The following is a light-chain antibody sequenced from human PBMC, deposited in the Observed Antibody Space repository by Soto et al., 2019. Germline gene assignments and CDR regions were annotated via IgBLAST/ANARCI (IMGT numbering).Light chain of an antibody. Sequence: QSVLTQPPSASGTPGQRVTISCSGSNSNIGSFYVYWYQQLPGRAPRLLIYRNNQRPSGVPDRFSGSKSGNSASLAISGLRSEDEADYYCAAWDDSFSGWVFGGGTKLTVL. CDR1: NSNIGSFY. J-gene: IGLJ3*02. CDR3: AAWDDSFSGWV. V-gene: IGLV1-47*01. CDR2: RNN.